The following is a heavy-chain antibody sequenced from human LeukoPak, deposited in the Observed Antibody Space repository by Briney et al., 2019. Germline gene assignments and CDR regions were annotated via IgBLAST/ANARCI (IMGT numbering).Heavy chain of an antibody. Sequence: GGSLRLSCSASGFNLNNYEMNWVRQAPGKGLEWVSYISSRGTTIYYADSVKGRFTISRDNAKNSLYLQMNSLRAEDTAVYYCAREDYDSSGYFYWGQGTLVTVSS. V-gene: IGHV3-48*03. CDR3: AREDYDSSGYFY. J-gene: IGHJ4*02. CDR2: ISSRGTTI. CDR1: GFNLNNYE. D-gene: IGHD3-22*01.